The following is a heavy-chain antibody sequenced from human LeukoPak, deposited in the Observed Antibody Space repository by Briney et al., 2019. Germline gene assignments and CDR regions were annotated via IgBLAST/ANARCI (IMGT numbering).Heavy chain of an antibody. CDR2: IYNGNP. J-gene: IGHJ6*02. CDR3: TWRHLDSSWNYNMEV. D-gene: IGHD1-1*01. V-gene: IGHV4-4*07. CDR1: GGSISTSY. Sequence: SETLSLTCTVSGGSISTSYWTWMRQPAGKGLEWIGRIYNGNPHYNPSLKSRVSTSLDTSTNQFSLSLTSVTAADTAVYYCTWRHLDSSWNYNMEVWGQGTTVTVSS.